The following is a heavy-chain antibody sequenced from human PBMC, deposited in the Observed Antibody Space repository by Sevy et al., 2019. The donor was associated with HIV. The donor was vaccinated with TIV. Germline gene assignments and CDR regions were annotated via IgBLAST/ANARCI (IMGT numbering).Heavy chain of an antibody. CDR2: IKQDGSEK. V-gene: IGHV3-7*01. Sequence: GGSLRLSCAASGFTFSSYWMSWVRQAPGKGLEWVANIKQDGSEKYDVDSVKGRFTISRDNAKNSLYLQMNSLRAEDTAVYYCARVVVLWFGETEYYFDYRGQGTLVTVSS. CDR1: GFTFSSYW. CDR3: ARVVVLWFGETEYYFDY. J-gene: IGHJ4*02. D-gene: IGHD3-10*01.